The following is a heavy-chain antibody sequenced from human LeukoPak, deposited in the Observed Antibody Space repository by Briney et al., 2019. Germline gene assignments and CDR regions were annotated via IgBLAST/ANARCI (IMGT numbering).Heavy chain of an antibody. CDR1: GYTFTSYG. V-gene: IGHV1-18*01. Sequence: ASVKVSCKASGYTFTSYGISWVRQAPGQGLEWMGWISAYNGNTNYAQKLQGRVTITADESTSTAYMELSSLRSEDTAVYYCARDWGYSSGYYEFDYWGQGTLVTVSS. CDR2: ISAYNGNT. J-gene: IGHJ4*02. CDR3: ARDWGYSSGYYEFDY. D-gene: IGHD3-22*01.